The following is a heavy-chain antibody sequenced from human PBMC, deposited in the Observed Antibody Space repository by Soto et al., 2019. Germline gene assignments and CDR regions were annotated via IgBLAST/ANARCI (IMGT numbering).Heavy chain of an antibody. CDR2: IYYSGST. D-gene: IGHD3-10*01. Sequence: SETLSLTCTVSGGSISSYYWSWIRQPPGKGLEWIGYIYYSGSTNYNPSLKSRVTISVDTSKNQFSLKLSSVTAADTAVYYGARLLLGGANGFAPGGQGPLVTV. J-gene: IGHJ5*02. V-gene: IGHV4-59*12. CDR3: ARLLLGGANGFAP. CDR1: GGSISSYY.